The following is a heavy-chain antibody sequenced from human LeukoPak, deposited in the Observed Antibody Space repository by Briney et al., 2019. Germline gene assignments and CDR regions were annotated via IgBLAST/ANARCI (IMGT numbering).Heavy chain of an antibody. D-gene: IGHD1-1*01. CDR3: TRLGYGI. Sequence: PGGSLKLSCAASGFTFSVSTIHWVRQASGKGLEWVGRIRSKPNFYATAYAASGKCRFTISRDDSKNTAYLQMNNVKAEDTAVYYCTRLGYGIWGQGTMVTVSS. J-gene: IGHJ3*02. CDR2: IRSKPNFYAT. CDR1: GFTFSVST. V-gene: IGHV3-73*01.